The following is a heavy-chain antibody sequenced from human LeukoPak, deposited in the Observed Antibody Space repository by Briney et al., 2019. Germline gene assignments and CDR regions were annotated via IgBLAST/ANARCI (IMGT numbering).Heavy chain of an antibody. J-gene: IGHJ4*02. CDR2: ISYDGSNK. V-gene: IGHV3-30*03. D-gene: IGHD3-16*01. Sequence: GGSLRLSCAASGFTLSTCGMHWVRQAPGKGLEWVAVISYDGSNKYYADSVKGRFTISRDNSKNTLYLQMNSLRAEDTAVYYCAGGVYLDYWGQGTLVTVSS. CDR1: GFTLSTCG. CDR3: AGGVYLDY.